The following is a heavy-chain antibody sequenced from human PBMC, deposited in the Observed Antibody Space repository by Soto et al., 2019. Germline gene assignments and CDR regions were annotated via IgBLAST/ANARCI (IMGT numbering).Heavy chain of an antibody. CDR2: ITSSSSYI. V-gene: IGHV3-21*01. J-gene: IGHJ4*02. CDR3: VRARSTDSRTDC. CDR1: GFTFSLYS. D-gene: IGHD3-22*01. Sequence: GGSLRLSCAASGFTFSLYSMIWVRQAPGKGLEWVASITSSSSYIYYEDSLKGRFTISRDNAKNSLFLQLDSLRAEDTAVYFCVRARSTDSRTDCWGQGTLVTVSS.